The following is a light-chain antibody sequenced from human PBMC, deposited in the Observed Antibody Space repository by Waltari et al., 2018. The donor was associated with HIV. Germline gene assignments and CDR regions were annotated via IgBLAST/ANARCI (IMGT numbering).Light chain of an antibody. CDR1: QNSDIY. CDR2: TAS. J-gene: IGKJ1*01. CDR3: QRYNNAPWT. Sequence: DVQMTQSPSSLSASVGDRVTITCRASQNSDIYVAWYQHKPGQIPRLLIYTASHLLSGVPSRFSGSGSGTEFTLTISSLQPEDVATYYCQRYNNAPWTFGQGTKVEVK. V-gene: IGKV1-27*01.